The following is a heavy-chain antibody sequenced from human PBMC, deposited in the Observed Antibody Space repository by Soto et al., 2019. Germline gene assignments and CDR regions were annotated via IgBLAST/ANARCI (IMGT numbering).Heavy chain of an antibody. Sequence: GSLRLSCAASGFTFSDYYMSWIRQAPGKGLEWVSYISSSGSTIYYADSVKGRFTISRDNAKNSLYLQMNSLRAEDTAVYYCASRRGYSYGQNAFDIWGQGTMVTVSS. D-gene: IGHD5-18*01. CDR1: GFTFSDYY. J-gene: IGHJ3*02. V-gene: IGHV3-11*01. CDR3: ASRRGYSYGQNAFDI. CDR2: ISSSGSTI.